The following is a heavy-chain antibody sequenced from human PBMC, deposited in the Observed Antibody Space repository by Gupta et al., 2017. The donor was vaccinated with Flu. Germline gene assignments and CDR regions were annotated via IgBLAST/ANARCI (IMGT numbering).Heavy chain of an antibody. J-gene: IGHJ5*02. V-gene: IGHV3-21*01. CDR2: ISSSSSYI. Sequence: EVQLVESGGGLVKPGGSLRLSCAASGFTFSSYSMNWVRQAPGKGLEWVSSISSSSSYIYYADSVKGRFTISRDNAKNSLYLQMNSLRAEDTAVYYCARDPGEQLHNWFDPWGQGTLVTVSS. CDR3: ARDPGEQLHNWFDP. CDR1: GFTFSSYS. D-gene: IGHD6-6*01.